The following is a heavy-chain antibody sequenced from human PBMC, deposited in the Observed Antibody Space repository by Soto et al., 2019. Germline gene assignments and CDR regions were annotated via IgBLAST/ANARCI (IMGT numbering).Heavy chain of an antibody. J-gene: IGHJ4*02. CDR3: ARVNEGDSWLSNYFDY. CDR2: IYYSGST. D-gene: IGHD2-21*02. Sequence: LEWIGYIYYSGSTNYNPSLKSRVTISVDTSKNQFSLKLSSVTAADTAVYYCARVNEGDSWLSNYFDYWGQGTLVTVSS. V-gene: IGHV4-59*01.